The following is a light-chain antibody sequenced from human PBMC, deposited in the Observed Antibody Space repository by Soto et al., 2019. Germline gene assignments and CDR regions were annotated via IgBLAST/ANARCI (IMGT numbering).Light chain of an antibody. Sequence: QSALTQPASVSGSPGQSITISCTGTSNDVGGYNYVSWYQQHPGKAPKLMIYDVSLRPLGVSNRFSGSRSDNTASLTISGLKAEDEPHYYCSSYASSSTWVFGGGTKLTVL. CDR1: SNDVGGYNY. J-gene: IGLJ3*02. CDR3: SSYASSSTWV. CDR2: DVS. V-gene: IGLV2-14*03.